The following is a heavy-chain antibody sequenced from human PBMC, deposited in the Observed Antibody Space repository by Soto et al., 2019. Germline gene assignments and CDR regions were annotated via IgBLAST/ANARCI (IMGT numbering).Heavy chain of an antibody. CDR1: GFTFGDYA. V-gene: IGHV3-49*04. J-gene: IGHJ6*02. CDR3: TRDDFPYYGMDV. D-gene: IGHD3-3*01. Sequence: GGALRLSCTASGFTFGDYAMSWVRQAQGKGLEWVGFIRSKAYGGTTEYAASVKGRFTISRDDSKSIAYLQMNSLKTEDTAVYYCTRDDFPYYGMDVWGQGTTVTVSS. CDR2: IRSKAYGGTT.